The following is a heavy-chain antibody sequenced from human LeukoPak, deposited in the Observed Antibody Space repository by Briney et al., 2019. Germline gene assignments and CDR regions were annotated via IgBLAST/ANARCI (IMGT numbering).Heavy chain of an antibody. D-gene: IGHD1-14*01. V-gene: IGHV1-8*02. CDR3: ARENQWYYYYYMDV. CDR1: GYTFTSYG. Sequence: ASVKVSCKASGYTFTSYGISWVRQAPGQGLEWMGWMNPNSGNTGYAQKFQGRVTMTRNTSISTAYMELSSLRSEDTAVYYCARENQWYYYYYMDVWGKGTTVTVSS. J-gene: IGHJ6*03. CDR2: MNPNSGNT.